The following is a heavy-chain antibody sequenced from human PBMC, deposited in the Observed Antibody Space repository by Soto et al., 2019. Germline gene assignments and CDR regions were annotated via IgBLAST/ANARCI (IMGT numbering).Heavy chain of an antibody. J-gene: IGHJ6*01. Sequence: QVQLVQSRGEVKKPGASVKVSCKTSGYSFTTYGISWVRQAPGQGLEWMGGISGYNGNTKYAQKLQGRVTMTTDTSRSEAYMQGRSLRSDDTAVYFCAREGPALCCFYGMVFWGQLSTVTVSS. CDR3: AREGPALCCFYGMVF. CDR1: GYSFTTYG. CDR2: ISGYNGNT. V-gene: IGHV1-18*01. D-gene: IGHD2-15*01.